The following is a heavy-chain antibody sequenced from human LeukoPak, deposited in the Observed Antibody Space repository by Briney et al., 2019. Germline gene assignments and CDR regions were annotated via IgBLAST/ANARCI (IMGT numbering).Heavy chain of an antibody. CDR3: TTDLALTMIRGVIVY. CDR1: GFTFTNAW. Sequence: GGSLRLSCAASGFTFTNAWMTWVRQAPGQGLEWVGRIKSKGDGETTDYAAPVKGRFSMSRDDSKATMYLQMYSLEAEDTAVYYCTTDLALTMIRGVIVYWGQGALVTVSS. D-gene: IGHD3-10*01. J-gene: IGHJ4*02. CDR2: IKSKGDGETT. V-gene: IGHV3-15*01.